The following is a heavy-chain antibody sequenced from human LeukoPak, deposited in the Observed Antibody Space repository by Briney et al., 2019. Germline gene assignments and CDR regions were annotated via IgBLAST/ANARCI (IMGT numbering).Heavy chain of an antibody. CDR1: GVSISSYY. CDR3: ARDPYGGNSN. D-gene: IGHD4-23*01. V-gene: IGHV4-59*01. CDR2: IYYSGST. Sequence: PSETLSLTCTVSGVSISSYYWSWIRQPPGKGLEWIGYIYYSGSTNYNPSLKSRVTISVDTSKNQFSLKLSSVTAADTAVYYRARDPYGGNSNWGPGTLVTVSS. J-gene: IGHJ4*02.